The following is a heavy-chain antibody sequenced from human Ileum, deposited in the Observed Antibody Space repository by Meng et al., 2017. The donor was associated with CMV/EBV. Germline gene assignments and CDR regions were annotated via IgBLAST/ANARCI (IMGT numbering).Heavy chain of an antibody. J-gene: IGHJ4*02. D-gene: IGHD1-26*01. Sequence: SCKASGFTFTDYYIQWIRQAPGQGPEWMGWISPNSGGTNYAQKFQGRVTMTRDTSISTAYMELNSLRSDDTAIYYCTRRIVGATYVDYWGQGTLATVSS. CDR1: GFTFTDYY. CDR2: ISPNSGGT. CDR3: TRRIVGATYVDY. V-gene: IGHV1-2*02.